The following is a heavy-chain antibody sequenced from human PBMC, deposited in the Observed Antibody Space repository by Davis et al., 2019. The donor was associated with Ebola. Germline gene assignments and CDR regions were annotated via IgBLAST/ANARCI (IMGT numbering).Heavy chain of an antibody. D-gene: IGHD1-26*01. CDR2: MNPNSGNT. CDR3: ARRVGARSGFGN. Sequence: AASVKVSCKASGYTFTSYGISWVRQANGQGLEWMGWMNPNSGNTGFAQKFQGRVTMTRNISITTAYLELSSLGSEDTAVYYCARRVGARSGFGNWGQGTLVTVSS. V-gene: IGHV1-8*02. J-gene: IGHJ4*02. CDR1: GYTFTSYG.